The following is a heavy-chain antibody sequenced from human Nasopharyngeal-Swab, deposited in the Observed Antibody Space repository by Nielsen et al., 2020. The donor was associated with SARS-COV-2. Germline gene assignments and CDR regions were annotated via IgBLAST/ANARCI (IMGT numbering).Heavy chain of an antibody. V-gene: IGHV3-64D*06. CDR1: GFTFSSYA. D-gene: IGHD3-16*01. CDR3: VKSQRGWGVTRGYFDY. CDR2: ISSNGGST. J-gene: IGHJ4*02. Sequence: GESLKISCSASGFTFSSYAMHWVRQAPGKGLEYVSAISSNGGSTYYADSVKGRFTISRDNSKNTLYLQMSSLRAGDTAVYYCVKSQRGWGVTRGYFDYWGQGTLVTVSS.